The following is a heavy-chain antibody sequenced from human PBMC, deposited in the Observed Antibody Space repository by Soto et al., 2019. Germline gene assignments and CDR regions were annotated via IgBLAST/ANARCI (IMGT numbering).Heavy chain of an antibody. J-gene: IGHJ4*02. CDR2: ISGSGGST. CDR3: AKPGGIVVVIPIDY. D-gene: IGHD3-22*01. Sequence: EVQLLESGGGLVQPGGSLRLSCAASGFTFSSYAMSWVRQAPGKGLEWVSAISGSGGSTYYADSVKGRFTISRDNSNNPLYLQMNSMRAEDTAVYYCAKPGGIVVVIPIDYWGQGTLVTVSS. V-gene: IGHV3-23*01. CDR1: GFTFSSYA.